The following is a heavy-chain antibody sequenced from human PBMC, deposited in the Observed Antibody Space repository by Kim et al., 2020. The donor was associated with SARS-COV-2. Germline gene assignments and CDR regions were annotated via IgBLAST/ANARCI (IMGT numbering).Heavy chain of an antibody. CDR3: AETLASTPGDY. V-gene: IGHV4-34*01. CDR2: INHSGST. CDR1: GGSFSGYY. Sequence: SETLSLTCAVYGGSFSGYYWSWIRQPQGKGLEWIGEINHSGSTNSNPYLKSRVTISVDTSKNQFSLKLSSVTAADTAVYYCAETLASTPGDYWGQGTLVTVSS. J-gene: IGHJ4*02. D-gene: IGHD2-2*01.